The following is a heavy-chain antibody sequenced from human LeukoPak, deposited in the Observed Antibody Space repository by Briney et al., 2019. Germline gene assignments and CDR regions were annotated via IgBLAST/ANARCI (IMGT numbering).Heavy chain of an antibody. J-gene: IGHJ4*02. Sequence: GGSLRLSCAVSGFYFSNYAMSWVRQAPGKRPEWVSAISGSGGNTYYADSVKGRFTISRDNSKNTLYLQMNSLRAEDTAVYYCAKDRFGYGSGSYYDYWGQGTLVTVSS. CDR1: GFYFSNYA. CDR3: AKDRFGYGSGSYYDY. CDR2: ISGSGGNT. D-gene: IGHD3-10*01. V-gene: IGHV3-23*01.